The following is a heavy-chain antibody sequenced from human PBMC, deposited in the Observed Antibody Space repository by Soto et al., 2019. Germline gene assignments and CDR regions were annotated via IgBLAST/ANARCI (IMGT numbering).Heavy chain of an antibody. V-gene: IGHV4-39*01. D-gene: IGHD2-21*01. Sequence: QLQLLESGPGLVKASETLSLTCSVSGGSISTSRSYWAWIRQPPGKVLEWLANIFYRGSTFYNPSLSSRVSVSVDTSKNEFSLKLRSVTAADTAVYYCARQPTTGDTDLWFDPWGQGTLVTVSS. CDR3: ARQPTTGDTDLWFDP. J-gene: IGHJ5*02. CDR1: GGSISTSRSY. CDR2: IFYRGST.